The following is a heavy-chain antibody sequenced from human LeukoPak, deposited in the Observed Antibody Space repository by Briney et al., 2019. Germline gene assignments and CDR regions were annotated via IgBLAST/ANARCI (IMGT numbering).Heavy chain of an antibody. CDR2: ISSSSSYI. CDR3: ARDRYYDILTGYYTPYYYGMDV. J-gene: IGHJ6*02. Sequence: GGSLRLSCAASGFTFSSYSMNWVRQAPGKGLEWVSSISSSSSYIYYADSVKGRFTISRDNAKNSLYLQMNSLRAEDTAVYYCARDRYYDILTGYYTPYYYGMDVWGQGTTVIVSS. D-gene: IGHD3-9*01. V-gene: IGHV3-21*01. CDR1: GFTFSSYS.